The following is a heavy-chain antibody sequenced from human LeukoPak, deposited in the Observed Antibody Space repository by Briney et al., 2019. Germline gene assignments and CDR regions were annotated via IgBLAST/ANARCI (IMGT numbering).Heavy chain of an antibody. V-gene: IGHV1-2*02. J-gene: IGHJ5*01. CDR1: GYTFSNSY. CDR2: INPNSGAT. CDR3: ARDLGSTTAGPWYWFGS. D-gene: IGHD6-13*01. Sequence: GASVKVSCKASGYTFSNSYIHWVRQAPGQGLDWMGWINPNSGATNYTQNFHGRVTMTRDTSATTAYMALSGLTSDDTAVFFCARDLGSTTAGPWYWFGSWGQGTLVRLL.